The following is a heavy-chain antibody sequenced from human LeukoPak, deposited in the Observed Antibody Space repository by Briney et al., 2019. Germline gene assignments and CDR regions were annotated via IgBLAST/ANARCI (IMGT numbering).Heavy chain of an antibody. CDR1: GFTFDDYA. CDR3: AKDIYYDSSGIFDY. V-gene: IGHV3-43*02. Sequence: PGGSLRLSCAASGFTFDDYATHWVRQAPGKGLEWVSLISGDGGSTYYADSVKGRFTISRDNSKNSLYPQMNSLRTEDTALYYCAKDIYYDSSGIFDYWGQGTLVTVSS. CDR2: ISGDGGST. J-gene: IGHJ4*02. D-gene: IGHD3-22*01.